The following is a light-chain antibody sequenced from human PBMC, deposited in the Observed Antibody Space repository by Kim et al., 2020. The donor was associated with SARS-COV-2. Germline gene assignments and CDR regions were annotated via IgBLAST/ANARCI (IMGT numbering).Light chain of an antibody. CDR2: DTT. V-gene: IGKV3-15*01. Sequence: SPGERVTLSCRASQSVRGNLAWYRQKPGQVPRLVMYDTTARATGISDRFSGRGSGTEFTLTISSLQSEDFAVYYCQQYNDWPLTFGGGTKVDIK. CDR1: QSVRGN. CDR3: QQYNDWPLT. J-gene: IGKJ4*01.